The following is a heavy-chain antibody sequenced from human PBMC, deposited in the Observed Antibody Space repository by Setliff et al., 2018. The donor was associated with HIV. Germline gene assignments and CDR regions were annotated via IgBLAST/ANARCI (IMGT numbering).Heavy chain of an antibody. CDR1: GGSISSSSYY. V-gene: IGHV4-61*02. Sequence: PSETLSLTCTVSGGSISSSSYYWSWIRQPAGKGLEWIGRMHTSGNTNYNPSLKSRVTMSVDTSKNQFSLRLSSVTAADTAVYYCARDQKGYSYGYFDSWGQGTLVTVSS. J-gene: IGHJ4*02. CDR3: ARDQKGYSYGYFDS. CDR2: MHTSGNT. D-gene: IGHD5-18*01.